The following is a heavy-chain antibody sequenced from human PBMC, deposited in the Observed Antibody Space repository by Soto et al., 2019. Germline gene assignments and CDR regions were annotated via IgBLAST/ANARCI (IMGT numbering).Heavy chain of an antibody. D-gene: IGHD5-12*01. Sequence: QVQLVQCGAEVKKPGASVTVSCRSSGDTFNDYYIHWVRQAPGQGLEWMGWINPNGGVTKYAQKFQGWVSMTRDTSIRTVYMQLSRLRSDDTAVYYCARESGGATATLDYYYFYMDVWGTGTTVTVSS. CDR2: INPNGGVT. J-gene: IGHJ6*03. CDR1: GDTFNDYY. CDR3: ARESGGATATLDYYYFYMDV. V-gene: IGHV1-2*04.